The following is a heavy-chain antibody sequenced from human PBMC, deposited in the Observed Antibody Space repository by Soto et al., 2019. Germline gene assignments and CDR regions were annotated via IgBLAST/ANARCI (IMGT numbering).Heavy chain of an antibody. CDR3: ARDIVVAPTARGWFDP. V-gene: IGHV1-46*01. D-gene: IGHD2-2*01. Sequence: SVKVSCKASGYTLTRYCIHWVRQAPGQGLEWMGIINPNSGSTSYAQKFQDRVTMTRDTSTSTVYMELSSLRSEDTAVYYCARDIVVAPTARGWFDPWGQGTLVTVSS. CDR2: INPNSGST. CDR1: GYTLTRYC. J-gene: IGHJ5*02.